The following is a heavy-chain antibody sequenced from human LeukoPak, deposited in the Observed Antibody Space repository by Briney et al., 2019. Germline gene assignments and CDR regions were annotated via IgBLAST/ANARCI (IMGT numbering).Heavy chain of an antibody. CDR1: GFTVINNY. CDR3: AKDRSIVGATSDY. Sequence: QTGGSLRLSCAASGFTVINNYMTWVRQAPGKGLEWVSVIYSGGTTHYADSVKGRFTISIDNSKNTLYLQMNSLRVDDTAVYYCAKDRSIVGATSDYWGQGTPVTVSS. CDR2: IYSGGTT. D-gene: IGHD1-26*01. J-gene: IGHJ4*02. V-gene: IGHV3-53*01.